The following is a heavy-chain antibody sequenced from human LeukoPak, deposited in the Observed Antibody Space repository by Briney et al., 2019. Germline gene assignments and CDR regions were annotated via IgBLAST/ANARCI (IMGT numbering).Heavy chain of an antibody. CDR2: AYYRSKWYI. CDR3: ARGAVRGGTNFDY. CDR1: GDRVSGSPAV. J-gene: IGHJ4*02. D-gene: IGHD3-10*01. Sequence: SQTLSLTCAISGDRVSGSPAVWNGIRQSPSRGLEWLGRAYYRSKWYIDYAVSVKGRITITPDTSKKQSSLQLNSVTPEDTAVYYCARGAVRGGTNFDYWGQGTLVTVSS. V-gene: IGHV6-1*01.